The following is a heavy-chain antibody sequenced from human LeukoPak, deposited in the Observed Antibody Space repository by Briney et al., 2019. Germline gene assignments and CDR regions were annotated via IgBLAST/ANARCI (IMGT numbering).Heavy chain of an antibody. D-gene: IGHD5-18*01. CDR3: ARDLPGIQLGAFDI. CDR2: ISYDGSNK. V-gene: IGHV3-30-3*01. CDR1: GFTFSSYA. J-gene: IGHJ3*02. Sequence: GGSLRLSCAASGFTFSSYAMHWVRQAPGKGLEWVAVISYDGSNKYYADSVKGRFTISRDNSKNTLYLQMNSLRAEDTAVYYCARDLPGIQLGAFDIWGQGTMVTVSS.